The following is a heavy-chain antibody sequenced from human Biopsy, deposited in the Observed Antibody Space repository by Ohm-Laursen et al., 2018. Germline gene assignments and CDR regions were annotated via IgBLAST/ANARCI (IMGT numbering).Heavy chain of an antibody. J-gene: IGHJ6*02. Sequence: GTLSLTCNVSGGSIRGSTYYWGWIRQTPGKGLEWIGSVYFSGNTYYNPSLGGRVTISVDTSKNQFSLKLISVTAADTAMYYCARGQDSSYLAYGMDVWGQGTTVTVSS. CDR1: GGSIRGSTYY. CDR2: VYFSGNT. CDR3: ARGQDSSYLAYGMDV. V-gene: IGHV4-39*07. D-gene: IGHD6-19*01.